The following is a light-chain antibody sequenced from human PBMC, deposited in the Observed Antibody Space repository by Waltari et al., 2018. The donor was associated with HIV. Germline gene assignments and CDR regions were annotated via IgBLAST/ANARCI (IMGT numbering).Light chain of an antibody. CDR1: QSVLYSSNKKNY. J-gene: IGKJ3*01. Sequence: DIVMTQSPASLAVSLGERSTINSKSSQSVLYSSNKKNYLAWYQQKPGQPPKRLIYWASARESGGPDRFSGSVSGTDFTLTISSLQAEDVAVYYCQQYYSTPFTFGPGTKVDIK. V-gene: IGKV4-1*01. CDR2: WAS. CDR3: QQYYSTPFT.